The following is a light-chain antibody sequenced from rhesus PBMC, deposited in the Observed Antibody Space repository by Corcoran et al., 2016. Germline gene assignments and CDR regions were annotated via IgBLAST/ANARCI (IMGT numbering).Light chain of an antibody. Sequence: DIQMTQSPSSLSASVGDTVTITCRASQHISNWLDWYQQKPGKAPKLLFFQASDLQRGGPSRFSGGGSGTDFRLTISSLQPEDFGTYYCLRISRSPLAFGGGTRVEIK. V-gene: IGKV1-22*01. CDR3: LRISRSPLA. CDR1: QHISNW. CDR2: QAS. J-gene: IGKJ4*01.